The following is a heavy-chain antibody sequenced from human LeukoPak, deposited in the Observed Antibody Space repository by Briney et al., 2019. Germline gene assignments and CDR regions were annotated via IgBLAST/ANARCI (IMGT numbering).Heavy chain of an antibody. V-gene: IGHV3-30*18. CDR1: GFTFSSYG. CDR3: AKDQGSTVVGALDY. D-gene: IGHD4-23*01. J-gene: IGHJ4*02. Sequence: GGSLRLSCAASGFTFSSYGMHWVRQAPGKGLEWVAVISYDGSNKYYADSVKGRFTISRDNSKNTLYLQMNSLRAEDTAVYYCAKDQGSTVVGALDYWGQGTLVTVSS. CDR2: ISYDGSNK.